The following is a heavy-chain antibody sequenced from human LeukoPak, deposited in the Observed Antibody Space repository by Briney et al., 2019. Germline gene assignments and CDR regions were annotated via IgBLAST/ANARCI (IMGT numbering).Heavy chain of an antibody. D-gene: IGHD5-18*01. Sequence: GGSLRLSCAASGFTFSSYWMSWVRQAPGKGLEWVANIKQDGSEINYVDSVKGRFTISRDNAKDSLYLQMNSLRAGDTAVYYCARDGYSYGYSSYYYGMDVWGQGTTVTVSS. CDR1: GFTFSSYW. CDR2: IKQDGSEI. J-gene: IGHJ6*02. V-gene: IGHV3-7*01. CDR3: ARDGYSYGYSSYYYGMDV.